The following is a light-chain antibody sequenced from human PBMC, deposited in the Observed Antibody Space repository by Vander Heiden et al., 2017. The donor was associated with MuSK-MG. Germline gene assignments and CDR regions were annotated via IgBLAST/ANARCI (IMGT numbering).Light chain of an antibody. CDR2: AAS. Sequence: VIRMTQSPSSLSASTGDRVTISCRTSQGISSYLAWYQQEPGKAPELLIYAASTLQSRVPSRFHGHGSGTSFTLTINYLQSGNFATLYCPKYYNFPRTFGQGTRVEIK. CDR3: PKYYNFPRT. CDR1: QGISSY. J-gene: IGKJ1*01. V-gene: IGKV1D-8*03.